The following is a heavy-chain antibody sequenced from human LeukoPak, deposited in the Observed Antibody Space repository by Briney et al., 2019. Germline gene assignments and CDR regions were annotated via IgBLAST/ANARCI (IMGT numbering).Heavy chain of an antibody. Sequence: ASVKVSCKASGYTFTSYGISWVRQAPGQGLEWMGWISAYNGNTNYAQKLQGRVTMTTDTSTSTAYMELRSLRSDDTAVYYCARDRGYCSGGSCSARPFDYWGQGTLVTVSS. J-gene: IGHJ4*02. V-gene: IGHV1-18*01. CDR2: ISAYNGNT. CDR1: GYTFTSYG. D-gene: IGHD2-15*01. CDR3: ARDRGYCSGGSCSARPFDY.